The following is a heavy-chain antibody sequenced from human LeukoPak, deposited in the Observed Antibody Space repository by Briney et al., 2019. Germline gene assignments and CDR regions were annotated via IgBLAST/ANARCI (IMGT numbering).Heavy chain of an antibody. CDR2: IKQDGSVK. J-gene: IGHJ4*02. V-gene: IGHV3-7*01. Sequence: GGSLRLSCAASGFTFSNYWMSWVRQAPGKGLEWVANIKQDGSVKYYVDSVKGRFTISRDNAKNFLQTNSLRVEDTAVYYCARIGYSSSSLDYWGQGTLVTVSS. CDR3: ARIGYSSSSLDY. D-gene: IGHD6-6*01. CDR1: GFTFSNYW.